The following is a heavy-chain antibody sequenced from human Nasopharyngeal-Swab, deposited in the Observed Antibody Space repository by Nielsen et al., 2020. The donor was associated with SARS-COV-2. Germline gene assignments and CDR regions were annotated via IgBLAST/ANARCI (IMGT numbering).Heavy chain of an antibody. Sequence: SETLSLTCTVSGGSVSSGSYYWSWIRQPPGKGLEWIGYIYYSGSTNYNPSLKSRVTISVDTSKNQFSLKLSSVTAADTAVYYCARGTVTTLNIDYWGQGTLVTVSS. CDR3: ARGTVTTLNIDY. CDR1: GGSVSSGSYY. V-gene: IGHV4-61*01. J-gene: IGHJ4*02. D-gene: IGHD4-17*01. CDR2: IYYSGST.